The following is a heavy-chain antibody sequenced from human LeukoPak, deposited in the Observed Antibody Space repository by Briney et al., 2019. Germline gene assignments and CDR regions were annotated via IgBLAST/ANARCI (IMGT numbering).Heavy chain of an antibody. J-gene: IGHJ4*02. V-gene: IGHV3-30*02. D-gene: IGHD2-15*01. CDR3: AKNLVAAAMGH. Sequence: GGSLRLSCAASGFTFSSNSMHWVRQAPGKGLEWVAFIRYDGSDKYYADSVKGRFAICRDNSKNTLCLQMSSLRAEDTAVYYCAKNLVAAAMGHWGQGTLVTVSS. CDR2: IRYDGSDK. CDR1: GFTFSSNS.